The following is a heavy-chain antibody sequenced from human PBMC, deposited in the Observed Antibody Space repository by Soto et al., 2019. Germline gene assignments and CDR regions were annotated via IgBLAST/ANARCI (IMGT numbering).Heavy chain of an antibody. CDR1: GFIFGRYW. V-gene: IGHV3-7*05. Sequence: PGGSLRLSCAASGFIFGRYWMSWFRQAPGKGLEWVANIKQDGSEKYYVDSVRGRFTIFRDNARSSLYLQMNSLRAEDTAVYYCARDTYSSSGIDYWGQGTLVTVSS. CDR3: ARDTYSSSGIDY. D-gene: IGHD6-6*01. CDR2: IKQDGSEK. J-gene: IGHJ4*02.